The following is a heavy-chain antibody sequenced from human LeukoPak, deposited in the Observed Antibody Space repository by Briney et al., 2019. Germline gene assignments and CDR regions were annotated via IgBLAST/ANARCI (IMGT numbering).Heavy chain of an antibody. CDR2: ISSSSYTI. V-gene: IGHV3-48*01. CDR3: ARDPEDYFDY. CDR1: GFTYSSYS. J-gene: IGHJ4*02. Sequence: SGGSLRLSCAASGFTYSSYSMNWVRQAPGKGLEWVSYISSSSYTIYYADSVKGRFTISRDNAQNSLYLQMNSLRAEDTAVYYCARDPEDYFDYWGQGTLVTVSS.